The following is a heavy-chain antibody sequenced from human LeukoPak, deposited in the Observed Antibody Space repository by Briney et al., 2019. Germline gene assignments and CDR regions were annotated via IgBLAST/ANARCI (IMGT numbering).Heavy chain of an antibody. V-gene: IGHV4-61*02. D-gene: IGHD3-9*01. CDR1: GVSISSGNYY. J-gene: IGHJ5*02. CDR2: IYTSGSA. CDR3: ARGGGSYYDILTGYPNWFDP. Sequence: SETLSLTCTVSGVSISSGNYYWSWIRQPAGKGLEWVGRIYTSGSANYNPSLKSRVIISIDTSKNQISLNLSSVTAADTAVYYCARGGGSYYDILTGYPNWFDPWGQGTLVTVSS.